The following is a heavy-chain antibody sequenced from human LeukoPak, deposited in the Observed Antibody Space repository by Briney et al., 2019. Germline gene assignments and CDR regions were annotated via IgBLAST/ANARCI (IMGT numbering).Heavy chain of an antibody. CDR2: IIPIFGTA. Sequence: GASVKLSCKASGGTFSSYAISWVRQAPGQGLEWMGGIIPIFGTANYAQKFQGRVTITADESTSTAYMELSSLRSEDTAVYYCASWPQDYGGNPPNDWFDPWGQGTLVTVSS. CDR3: ASWPQDYGGNPPNDWFDP. V-gene: IGHV1-69*13. D-gene: IGHD4-23*01. J-gene: IGHJ5*02. CDR1: GGTFSSYA.